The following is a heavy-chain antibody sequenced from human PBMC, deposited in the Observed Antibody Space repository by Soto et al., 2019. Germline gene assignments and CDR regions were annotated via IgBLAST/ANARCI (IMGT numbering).Heavy chain of an antibody. CDR2: SHVGPGTK. Sequence: VQLEQSGAEVKKPGASMKVSCQASGYTFNNYFIHWVRQAPGQGLEWMGVSHVGPGTKMYAQKFQGRVIVTSDSSTSAVYLELSSLVSEDTALYFCTRESEGNQYFDFWGQGTLVTVSS. CDR3: TRESEGNQYFDF. J-gene: IGHJ4*02. V-gene: IGHV1-46*02. CDR1: GYTFNNYF.